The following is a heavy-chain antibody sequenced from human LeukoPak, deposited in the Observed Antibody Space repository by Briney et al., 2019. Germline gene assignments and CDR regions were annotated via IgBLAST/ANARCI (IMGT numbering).Heavy chain of an antibody. J-gene: IGHJ5*02. Sequence: GGSLRLSCAASGFTFSSFGMSWVRQAPGKGLEWVSAISGSGGNTYYADSVKGRFAISRDNSKNTLYLHVTSLRVEDTAVYYCAKDDRTYGREWYGWFDPGGQGTLGTVSS. CDR3: AKDDRTYGREWYGWFDP. D-gene: IGHD3-3*01. CDR1: GFTFSSFG. CDR2: ISGSGGNT. V-gene: IGHV3-23*01.